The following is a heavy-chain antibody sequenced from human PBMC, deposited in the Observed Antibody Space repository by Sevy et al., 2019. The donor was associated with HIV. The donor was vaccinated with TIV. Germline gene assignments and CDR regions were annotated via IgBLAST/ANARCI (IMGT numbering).Heavy chain of an antibody. Sequence: RGSLRLSCAASGFTFSSYSMNWVRQAPGKGLEGVSSISSSSSYIYYADSVKGRFTISRDNAKNSLYLQMNSLRAEDTAVYYSARVPYYYDSKFDYWGQGTLVTVSS. V-gene: IGHV3-21*01. CDR1: GFTFSSYS. J-gene: IGHJ4*02. CDR3: ARVPYYYDSKFDY. CDR2: ISSSSSYI. D-gene: IGHD3-22*01.